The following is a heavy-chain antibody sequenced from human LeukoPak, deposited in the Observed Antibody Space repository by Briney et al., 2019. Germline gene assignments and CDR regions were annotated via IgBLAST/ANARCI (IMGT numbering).Heavy chain of an antibody. Sequence: PGGFLRLSCAASGFTFSSYSMNWVRQAPGKGLEWVSSISSSSSYIYYADSVKGRFTISRDNAKNSLYLQMNSLRAEDTAVYYCAREYYYDSSGYQDDALDIWGQGTMVTVSS. CDR1: GFTFSSYS. CDR3: AREYYYDSSGYQDDALDI. V-gene: IGHV3-21*01. CDR2: ISSSSSYI. D-gene: IGHD3-22*01. J-gene: IGHJ3*02.